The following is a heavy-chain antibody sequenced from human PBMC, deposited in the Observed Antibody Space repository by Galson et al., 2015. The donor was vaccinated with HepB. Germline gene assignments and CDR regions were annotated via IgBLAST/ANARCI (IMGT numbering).Heavy chain of an antibody. CDR1: GFNFVSHS. Sequence: SLRLSCAASGFNFVSHSLSWVRQAPGKGLEWVSSISGTGTYIYYTASVEGRFTISRDNTNNLMSLQMNSLRPDDTAVYYCARSKSTSGLGPNDYWGQGTLVTVSS. CDR2: ISGTGTYI. V-gene: IGHV3-21*01. J-gene: IGHJ4*02. CDR3: ARSKSTSGLGPNDY. D-gene: IGHD2/OR15-2a*01.